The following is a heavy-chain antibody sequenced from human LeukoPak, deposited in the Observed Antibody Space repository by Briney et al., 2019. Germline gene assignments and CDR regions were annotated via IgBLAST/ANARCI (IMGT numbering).Heavy chain of an antibody. D-gene: IGHD2-15*01. CDR3: ARVGDCSGGSCYSTFDY. CDR1: GGSISSSNW. V-gene: IGHV4-4*02. Sequence: PSETLSLTCAVSGGSISSSNWWSWVRQPPGKGLEWIGEIYHSGSTNYNPSLKSRVTISVDTSKNQFSLKLSSVTAADTAVYYCARVGDCSGGSCYSTFDYWGQGTLVTVSS. J-gene: IGHJ4*02. CDR2: IYHSGST.